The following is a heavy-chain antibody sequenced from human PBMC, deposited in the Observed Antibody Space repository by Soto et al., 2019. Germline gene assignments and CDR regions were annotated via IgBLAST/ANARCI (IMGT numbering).Heavy chain of an antibody. CDR2: IYYSGST. J-gene: IGHJ4*02. CDR1: GGSISSYY. V-gene: IGHV4-59*08. CDR3: ARHWDYGDFHFDY. D-gene: IGHD4-17*01. Sequence: ASETLSLTCTVSGGSISSYYWSWIRQPPGKGLEWIGYIYYSGSTNYNPSLKSRVTISVDTSKNQFSLKLSSVTAADTAVYYCARHWDYGDFHFDYWGQGTLVTVSS.